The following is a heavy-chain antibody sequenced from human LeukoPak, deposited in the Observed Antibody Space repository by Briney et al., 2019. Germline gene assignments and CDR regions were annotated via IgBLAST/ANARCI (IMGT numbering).Heavy chain of an antibody. D-gene: IGHD5-24*01. J-gene: IGHJ4*02. CDR1: GFTFSNAW. Sequence: GGSLRLSCAASGFTFSNAWMSWVRQAPGKGLEWVGRIKSKTDGGTTDYAAPVKGRFTISRDDSKNTLYLQMNSLRAEDTAVYYCARDGYGYSYGYWGQGTLVTVSS. CDR2: IKSKTDGGTT. V-gene: IGHV3-15*01. CDR3: ARDGYGYSYGY.